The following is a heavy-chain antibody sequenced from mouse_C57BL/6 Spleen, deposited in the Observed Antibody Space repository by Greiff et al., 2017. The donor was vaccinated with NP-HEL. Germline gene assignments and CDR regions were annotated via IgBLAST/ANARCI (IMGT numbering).Heavy chain of an antibody. Sequence: VQLQQPGAELVKPGASVKLSCKASGSTFTSYWMQWVKQRPGQGLEWIGEIDPSDSYTNYNQKFQGKATLTVDTPSSTAYMQLISLTSDDSAVYYCARSDGNYFDYWGQGTTLTVSS. CDR2: IDPSDSYT. V-gene: IGHV1-50*01. CDR3: ARSDGNYFDY. CDR1: GSTFTSYW. D-gene: IGHD2-1*01. J-gene: IGHJ2*01.